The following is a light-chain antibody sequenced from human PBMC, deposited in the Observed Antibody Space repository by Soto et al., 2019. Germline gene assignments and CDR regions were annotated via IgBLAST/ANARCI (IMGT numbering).Light chain of an antibody. CDR3: ETWDSNTRV. CDR2: VEGSGSY. J-gene: IGLJ2*01. Sequence: QSVLTQPSSASASLGSSVKLTCTLSSGHSSYIIAWHQQQPEKAPRYLMKVEGSGSYNKGSGVPDRFSGSSSGADRYLTISNLQSEDEADYYCETWDSNTRVFGGGTQLTVL. V-gene: IGLV4-60*03. CDR1: SGHSSYI.